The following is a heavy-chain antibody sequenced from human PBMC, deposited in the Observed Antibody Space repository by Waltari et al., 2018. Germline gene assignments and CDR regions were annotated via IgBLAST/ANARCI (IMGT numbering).Heavy chain of an antibody. J-gene: IGHJ5*02. CDR1: GYSFTSYW. CDR3: ARHLYDFWSGYSAPFDP. Sequence: EVQLVQSGAEVKKPGESLKISCKGSGYSFTSYWIGWVRQMTGKGLEWMGIIYPGDSDTRYSPSFQGQVTISADKSISTAYLQWSSLKASDTAMYYCARHLYDFWSGYSAPFDPWGQGTLVTVSS. CDR2: IYPGDSDT. D-gene: IGHD3-3*01. V-gene: IGHV5-51*01.